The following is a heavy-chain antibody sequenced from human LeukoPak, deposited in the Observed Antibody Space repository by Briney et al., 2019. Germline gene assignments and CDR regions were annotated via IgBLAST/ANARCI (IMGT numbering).Heavy chain of an antibody. D-gene: IGHD3-3*01. CDR1: GGSFSGYY. CDR2: INHSGST. V-gene: IGHV4-34*01. Sequence: SETLSLTRAVYGGSFSGYYWSWIRQPPGKGLEWIGEINHSGSTNYNPSLKSRVTISVDTSKNQFSLKLSSVTAADTAVHYCARGSPFFPFDYWGQGTLVTVSS. CDR3: ARGSPFFPFDY. J-gene: IGHJ4*02.